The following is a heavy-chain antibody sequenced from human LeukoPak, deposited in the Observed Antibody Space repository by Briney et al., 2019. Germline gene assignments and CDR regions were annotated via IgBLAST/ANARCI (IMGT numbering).Heavy chain of an antibody. CDR2: TSHIGRT. CDR3: TRDLVTVTKGFDI. D-gene: IGHD4-17*01. J-gene: IGHJ3*02. V-gene: IGHV4-59*11. Sequence: SETLSLTCAVSGDSFSSHYWTWIRQSPGAGLEWIGYTSHIGRTNYNPSLKSRVTISIDTSKNQFSLKLRSVTAADTAVYYCTRDLVTVTKGFDIWGQGTMVSVSS. CDR1: GDSFSSHY.